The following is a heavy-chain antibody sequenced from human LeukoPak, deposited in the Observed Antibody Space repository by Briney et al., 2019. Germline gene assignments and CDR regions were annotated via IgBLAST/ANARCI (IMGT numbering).Heavy chain of an antibody. V-gene: IGHV1-18*01. D-gene: IGHD5-24*01. J-gene: IGHJ5*02. CDR1: GYTVTRYG. CDR3: ARDNSVRDEAWWFSP. CDR2: ISAYKGNT. Sequence: AAVKVSCKASGYTVTRYGISWVRQAPGQGREWMGWISAYKGNTNYAHKLQGRVTITRDTATSTAYMELRSLRSDDTAVYYCARDNSVRDEAWWFSPWGEGTLVTVSS.